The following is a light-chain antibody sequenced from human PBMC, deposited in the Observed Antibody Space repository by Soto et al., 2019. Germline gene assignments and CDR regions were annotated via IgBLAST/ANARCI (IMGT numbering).Light chain of an antibody. CDR3: QQRINWPAALT. V-gene: IGKV3-11*01. Sequence: VSTQSPATLSLSPWERDTLSCRASQSDRSHLAWYQQTPGQAPRLLIYDASNRATGIPARFSGSGSGTEFTLPITSLEPEDFAVYDFQQRINWPAALTIGGGTTVEI. CDR1: QSDRSH. CDR2: DAS. J-gene: IGKJ4*01.